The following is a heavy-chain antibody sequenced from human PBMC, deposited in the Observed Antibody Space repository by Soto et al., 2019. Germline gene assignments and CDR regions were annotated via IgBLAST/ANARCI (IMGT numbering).Heavy chain of an antibody. Sequence: GGSLRLSCTASGFTFSTYAMSWVRQAPGKGLEWVSAVSGSGGSTYYAASVKGRFTISRDNSKNTLYLQMNSLRAEDTAVYYCAKDSDGYWNFDYWGQGTLVTVSS. J-gene: IGHJ4*02. CDR2: VSGSGGST. V-gene: IGHV3-23*01. D-gene: IGHD3-22*01. CDR1: GFTFSTYA. CDR3: AKDSDGYWNFDY.